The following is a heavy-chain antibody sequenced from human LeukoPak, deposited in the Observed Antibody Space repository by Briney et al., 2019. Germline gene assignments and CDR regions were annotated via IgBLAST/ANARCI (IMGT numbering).Heavy chain of an antibody. CDR1: GFTFSNYR. J-gene: IGHJ4*02. CDR3: ARDPSNSPGW. V-gene: IGHV3-21*01. D-gene: IGHD2/OR15-2a*01. Sequence: GGSLRLSCAASGFTFSNYRMKWVRQAPGKGLEWVSSISPSSTYTYYADSVKGRFTISRDNAKNSLYLHMDSLRAEDTAVYYGARDPSNSPGWWGQGTLVTVSS. CDR2: ISPSSTYT.